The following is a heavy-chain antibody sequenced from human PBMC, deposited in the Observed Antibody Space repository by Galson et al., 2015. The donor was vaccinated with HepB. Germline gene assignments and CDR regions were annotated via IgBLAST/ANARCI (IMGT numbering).Heavy chain of an antibody. CDR1: GFTFSSYA. D-gene: IGHD2-15*01. V-gene: IGHV3-64D*06. CDR2: ISSNGGST. Sequence: SLRLSCAASGFTFSSYAMHWVRQAPGKGLEYVSAISSNGGSTYYADSVKGRFTISRDNSKNTLYLQMSSLRAEDTAVYYCVKDYGDCSGGSCPYWYFDLWGRGTLVTVSS. J-gene: IGHJ2*01. CDR3: VKDYGDCSGGSCPYWYFDL.